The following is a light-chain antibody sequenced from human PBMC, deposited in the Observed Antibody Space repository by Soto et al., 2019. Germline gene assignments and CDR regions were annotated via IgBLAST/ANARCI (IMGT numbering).Light chain of an antibody. Sequence: EIVLTQSPGTLSLSPGERATLSCRASQSVSSSYLAWYQQKPGQAPRLLIYGASSRATGIPDRFSGSGSGTDFTLTISRLEPGDFAVYYCQQYGSRAAFGQGTKLEIK. CDR1: QSVSSSY. CDR2: GAS. J-gene: IGKJ2*01. CDR3: QQYGSRAA. V-gene: IGKV3-20*01.